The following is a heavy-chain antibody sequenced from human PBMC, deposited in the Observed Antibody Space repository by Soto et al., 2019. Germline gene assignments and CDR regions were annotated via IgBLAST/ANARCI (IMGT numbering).Heavy chain of an antibody. V-gene: IGHV1-69*12. Sequence: QVQLVQSGAEVKKPGSSVKVSCKASGGTFSSYAISRVRQAPGQGLEWMGGIIPIYGTANYAQKFQGRVTITADESTSTADMEMSSLRSEDTAVYYCAIIVGANPYYCYGMDVWGQVTTVTVSS. D-gene: IGHD1-26*01. J-gene: IGHJ6*02. CDR2: IIPIYGTA. CDR3: AIIVGANPYYCYGMDV. CDR1: GGTFSSYA.